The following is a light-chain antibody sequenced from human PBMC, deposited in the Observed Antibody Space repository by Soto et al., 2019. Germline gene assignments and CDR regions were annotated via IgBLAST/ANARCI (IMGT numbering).Light chain of an antibody. Sequence: DIQMTQSPSTLSASVGDIVTITCRASQSISSWLAWYQQKPGKAPKLLIYDASSLESGVPSRFSGSGSGTEFTLTISNLQPDDFATYYCQQYDNYPLTFGGGTKVDIK. J-gene: IGKJ4*01. V-gene: IGKV1-5*01. CDR3: QQYDNYPLT. CDR2: DAS. CDR1: QSISSW.